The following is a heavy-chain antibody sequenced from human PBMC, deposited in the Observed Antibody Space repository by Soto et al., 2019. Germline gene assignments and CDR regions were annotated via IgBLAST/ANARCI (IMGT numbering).Heavy chain of an antibody. Sequence: EVQILESGGDLVQPGGSLRLSCVVSGLSLNNYAIAWVRHAPGKGLEFVSTIDVLDGAWYSDSVSGRLAISRDVSRNTVYLQMSSLRVEDTAIHFCSDWRAGGPVNLDHWGPGTRVTVSS. CDR1: GLSLNNYA. V-gene: IGHV3-23*01. CDR3: SDWRAGGPVNLDH. J-gene: IGHJ4*02. CDR2: IDVLDGA. D-gene: IGHD2-15*01.